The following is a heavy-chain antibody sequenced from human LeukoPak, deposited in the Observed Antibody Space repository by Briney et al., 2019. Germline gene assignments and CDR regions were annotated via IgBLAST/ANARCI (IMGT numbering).Heavy chain of an antibody. V-gene: IGHV3-23*01. CDR2: VTTSGGYT. J-gene: IGHJ4*02. D-gene: IGHD6-19*01. Sequence: QPGGSLRLSCAASGFTFSSYAMNWVRQAPGKGLEWVSAVTTSGGYTYYADSVKGRFTISRDNSQNTVYLQMNSLRAEDTAVYYCAKITGSSTGASDYWGQGTLVTVSS. CDR1: GFTFSSYA. CDR3: AKITGSSTGASDY.